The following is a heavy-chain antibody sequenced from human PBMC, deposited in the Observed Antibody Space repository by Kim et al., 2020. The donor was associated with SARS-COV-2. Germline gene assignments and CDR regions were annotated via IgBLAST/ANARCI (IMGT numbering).Heavy chain of an antibody. CDR1: GGSFSGYY. V-gene: IGHV4-34*01. J-gene: IGHJ6*02. CDR2: INHSGST. Sequence: SETLSLTCAVYGGSFSGYYWSWIRQPPGKGLEWIGEINHSGSTNYNPSLKSRVTISVDTSKNQFSLKLSSVTAADTAVYYCASLVNSRPYSYGRPLYYYYGMDVWGQGTTVTVSS. CDR3: ASLVNSRPYSYGRPLYYYYGMDV. D-gene: IGHD5-18*01.